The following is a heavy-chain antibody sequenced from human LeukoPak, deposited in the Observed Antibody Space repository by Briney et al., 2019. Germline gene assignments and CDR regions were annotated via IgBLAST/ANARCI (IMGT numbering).Heavy chain of an antibody. CDR1: GFTVSSNY. CDR3: ARDYYDSSGYYPYYFDY. CDR2: IYSGGST. D-gene: IGHD3-22*01. Sequence: PGGSLRLSCAASGFTVSSNYMSWVRQAPGKGLEWVSVIYSGGSTYYADSVKGRFTISRDNSKNTLYLQMNSLRAEDTAVYYCARDYYDSSGYYPYYFDYWGQGILVTVSS. V-gene: IGHV3-66*01. J-gene: IGHJ4*02.